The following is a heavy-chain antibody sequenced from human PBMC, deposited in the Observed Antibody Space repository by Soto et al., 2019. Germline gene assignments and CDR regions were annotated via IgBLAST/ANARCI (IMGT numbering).Heavy chain of an antibody. CDR1: GDSVTSVSDY. J-gene: IGHJ6*02. CDR3: ARGVGFGYYYYHMDL. D-gene: IGHD3-10*01. CDR2: IYYSGSA. V-gene: IGHV4-61*01. Sequence: SETLSLTCTVSGDSVTSVSDYWSWIRQPPGKGLEWIGYIYYSGSADYNPSLGSRVTISIDTSKNQFSLKLTSVTAADTAVYYCARGVGFGYYYYHMDLWGQGTTVTVSS.